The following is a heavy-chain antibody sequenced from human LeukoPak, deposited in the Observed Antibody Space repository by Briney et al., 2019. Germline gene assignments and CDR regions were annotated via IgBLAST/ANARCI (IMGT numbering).Heavy chain of an antibody. CDR1: GFTLTTYA. J-gene: IGHJ4*02. Sequence: GGSLRLSCAASGFTLTTYAMTWVRQAPGKGLEWVSGITASGPTTYYADSVKGRFTLSRDNTKNTLYLQMNSLRAEDTAVYYCAKREKKYSTASYFDYWGQGTLVTVSS. CDR2: ITASGPTT. D-gene: IGHD6-6*01. CDR3: AKREKKYSTASYFDY. V-gene: IGHV3-23*01.